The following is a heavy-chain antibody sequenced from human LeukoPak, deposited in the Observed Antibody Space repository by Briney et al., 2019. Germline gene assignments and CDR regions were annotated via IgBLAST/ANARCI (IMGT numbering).Heavy chain of an antibody. D-gene: IGHD5-18*01. CDR3: AMSDTAMAESFVYYFDY. CDR2: IIPIFGTA. J-gene: IGHJ4*02. Sequence: SVKVSCKASGGTFSSYAISWVRQAPGQGLEWMGGIIPIFGTANYAQKFQGRVTITADESTSTAYMELSSLRSEDTAVYYCAMSDTAMAESFVYYFDYWGQGTLVTVSS. V-gene: IGHV1-69*13. CDR1: GGTFSSYA.